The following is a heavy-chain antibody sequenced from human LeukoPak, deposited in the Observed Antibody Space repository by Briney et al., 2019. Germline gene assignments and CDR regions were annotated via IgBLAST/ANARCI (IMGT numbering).Heavy chain of an antibody. D-gene: IGHD6-13*01. CDR1: GFTFSDYY. CDR2: ISSSGSTI. Sequence: GGSLRLSCAASGFTFSDYYMSSIRQAPGKGLEWVSYISSSGSTIYYADSVKGRFTISRDNAKNSLYLQMNTLRAEDTAVYYCARGGIAAADIFDYWGQGTLVTVSS. CDR3: ARGGIAAADIFDY. J-gene: IGHJ4*02. V-gene: IGHV3-11*01.